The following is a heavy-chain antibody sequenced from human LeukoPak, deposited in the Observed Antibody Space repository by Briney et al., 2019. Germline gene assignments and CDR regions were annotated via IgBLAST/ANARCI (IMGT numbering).Heavy chain of an antibody. CDR1: GGSISGTTYY. CDR2: IYYSGST. J-gene: IGHJ3*02. Sequence: SETLSLTCTVSGGSISGTTYYWGWIRQPPGKGLEWIGSIYYSGSTYYNPSLKSRVTISVDTSKNQFSLKLSSVTAADTAVYYCARRKYYDFWSGQVYAFDIWGQGTMVTVSS. CDR3: ARRKYYDFWSGQVYAFDI. V-gene: IGHV4-39*01. D-gene: IGHD3-3*01.